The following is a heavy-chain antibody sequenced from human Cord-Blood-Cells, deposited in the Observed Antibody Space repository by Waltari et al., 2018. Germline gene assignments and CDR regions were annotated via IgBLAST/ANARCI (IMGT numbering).Heavy chain of an antibody. D-gene: IGHD2-2*01. CDR2: SGGST. CDR1: VFTFSSSA. J-gene: IGHJ6*02. V-gene: IGHV3-23*04. Sequence: EVQLVESGGGLVQPGGSLRLSCAASVFTFSSSAMSWVRQAAGQGLGGVPASGGSTYYADSVKGRFTISRDNSKNTLYLQMNSLRAEDTAVYYCAKGGYCSSTSCYYDFWSGYYYYYGMDVWGQGTTVTVSS. CDR3: AKGGYCSSTSCYYDFWSGYYYYYGMDV.